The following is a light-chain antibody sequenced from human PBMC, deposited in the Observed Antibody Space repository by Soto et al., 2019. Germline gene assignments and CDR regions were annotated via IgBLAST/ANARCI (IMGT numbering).Light chain of an antibody. Sequence: EIVMTQSPATLSMSPGERATLSCRASQSVTRSYLSWYQQKSGQAPRLLIYGASTRVTGIPARFSGSGSGTDFTLTISSLQPEDFEVYYCQQDYNSVTFGGGTKVDIK. CDR3: QQDYNSVT. CDR1: QSVTRSY. J-gene: IGKJ4*01. V-gene: IGKV3D-7*01. CDR2: GAS.